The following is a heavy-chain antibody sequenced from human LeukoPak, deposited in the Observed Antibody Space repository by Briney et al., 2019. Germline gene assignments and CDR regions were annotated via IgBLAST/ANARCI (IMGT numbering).Heavy chain of an antibody. CDR1: GFTFSSYE. CDR3: AKEFSGYGFDY. CDR2: ISSSGSTI. Sequence: GGSLRLSCAASGFTFSSYEMNWVRQAPGKGLEWVSYISSSGSTIYYADSVKGRFTISRDNAKNTVYLQMNSLRTEETAVYYCAKEFSGYGFDYWGQGTLVTVSS. D-gene: IGHD5-12*01. V-gene: IGHV3-48*03. J-gene: IGHJ4*02.